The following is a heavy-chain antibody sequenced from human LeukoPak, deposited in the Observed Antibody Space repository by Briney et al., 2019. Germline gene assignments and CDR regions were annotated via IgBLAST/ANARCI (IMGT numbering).Heavy chain of an antibody. V-gene: IGHV7-4-1*02. CDR2: INTDSGNP. Sequence: GASVKVSCKASGYSFNSQGMNWVRQAPGQGLEWMGWINTDSGNPTYAQGFTGRFVFSLDSSVSTAYLQISNLMPEDAAKYYCAREILRFDIWGQGTMVIVSS. J-gene: IGHJ3*02. CDR3: AREILRFDI. CDR1: GYSFNSQG.